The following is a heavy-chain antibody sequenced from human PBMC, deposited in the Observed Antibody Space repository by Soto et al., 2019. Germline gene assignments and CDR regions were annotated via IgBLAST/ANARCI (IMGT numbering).Heavy chain of an antibody. CDR1: GGSISSYY. D-gene: IGHD6-13*01. Sequence: SETLSLTCTVSGGSISSYYWSWIRQPPGKGLEWIGDIYYSGSTNYNPSLKSRVTISVDTSKNQFSLKLSSVTAADTAVYYCARGYSSSWRHWFDPWGQGTLVTVSS. CDR2: IYYSGST. CDR3: ARGYSSSWRHWFDP. V-gene: IGHV4-59*12. J-gene: IGHJ5*02.